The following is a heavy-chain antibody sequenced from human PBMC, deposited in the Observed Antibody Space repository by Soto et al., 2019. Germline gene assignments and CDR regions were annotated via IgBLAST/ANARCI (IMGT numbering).Heavy chain of an antibody. CDR2: IYYSGST. CDR1: GGSISSYY. D-gene: IGHD2-21*01. J-gene: IGHJ5*02. CDR3: ARFYSPGVGAGINWFDP. V-gene: IGHV4-59*01. Sequence: PSETLSLTCTVSGGSISSYYWSWSRQPPGKGLEWIGYIYYSGSTNYNPSLKSRGTISVDTSKNQFSLKLSSVTAADTAVYYCARFYSPGVGAGINWFDPWGQGTLVTVSS.